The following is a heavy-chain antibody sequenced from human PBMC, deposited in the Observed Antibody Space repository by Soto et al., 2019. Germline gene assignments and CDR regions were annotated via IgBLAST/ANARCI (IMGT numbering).Heavy chain of an antibody. CDR2: ISGSGGST. CDR3: ARGSGWPY. J-gene: IGHJ4*02. Sequence: SPRLSCAASGFTFNSYTLSWVRQAPGKGLEWVSTISGSGGSTDYADSVRGRFTTSRDNAKNTLYLQLNSLRAEDTAVYHCARGSGWPYWGRGTLVTVSS. CDR1: GFTFNSYT. V-gene: IGHV3-23*01. D-gene: IGHD3-10*01.